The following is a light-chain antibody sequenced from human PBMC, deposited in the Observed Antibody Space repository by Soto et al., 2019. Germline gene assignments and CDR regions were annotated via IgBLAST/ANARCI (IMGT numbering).Light chain of an antibody. CDR1: QSIRSSY. CDR3: QQYGSSRT. V-gene: IGKV3-20*01. Sequence: EVVLTQSPGTLSLSPGERATLSCRASQSIRSSYLAWYQQKPGQAPRLLIYSASSRATGIPDRFSGSGSGTDFTLTISRLEPEDFAVYYCQQYGSSRTFGQGTKVEFK. J-gene: IGKJ1*01. CDR2: SAS.